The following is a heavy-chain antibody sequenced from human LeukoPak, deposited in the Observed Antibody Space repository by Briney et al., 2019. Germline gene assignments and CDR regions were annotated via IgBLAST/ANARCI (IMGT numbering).Heavy chain of an antibody. V-gene: IGHV3-7*01. D-gene: IGHD4-17*01. CDR2: IKHDGSGI. CDR1: GFPFSNYW. Sequence: GGCLRLSCAASGFPFSNYWMSWVRQAPGKGLEWVANIKHDGSGIYYGDSVKGRFTISRDNAKNSLYLQMNSLRAEDTAVYYCARSTVTADYIIDYWGQGTLVTVSS. J-gene: IGHJ4*02. CDR3: ARSTVTADYIIDY.